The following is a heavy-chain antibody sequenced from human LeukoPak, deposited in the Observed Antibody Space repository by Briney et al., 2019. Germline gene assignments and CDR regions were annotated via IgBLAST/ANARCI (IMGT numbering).Heavy chain of an antibody. Sequence: SETLSLTCTVSGGSISSSSYYWGWVRQPPGKGLEWIGSIYYSGSTYYNPSLKSRVTISVDTSKNQFSLKLSSVTAADTAVYYCARHSGYSGYDFDYWGQGTLVTVSS. D-gene: IGHD5-12*01. V-gene: IGHV4-39*01. CDR3: ARHSGYSGYDFDY. CDR1: GGSISSSSYY. J-gene: IGHJ4*02. CDR2: IYYSGST.